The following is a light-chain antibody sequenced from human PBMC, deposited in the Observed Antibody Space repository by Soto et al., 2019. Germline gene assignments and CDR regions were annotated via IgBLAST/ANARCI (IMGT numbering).Light chain of an antibody. CDR2: AVS. Sequence: EIVLTQSPGTLSLSPGERATLSCRASQSVTSNYLAWYQQKPGQAPRLLIYAVSRRAPGIPDRFSASGSGTDFTLTISRLEPEDFAVYFCQQYGTSPPWTFGQGTKVDIK. CDR1: QSVTSNY. CDR3: QQYGTSPPWT. V-gene: IGKV3-20*01. J-gene: IGKJ1*01.